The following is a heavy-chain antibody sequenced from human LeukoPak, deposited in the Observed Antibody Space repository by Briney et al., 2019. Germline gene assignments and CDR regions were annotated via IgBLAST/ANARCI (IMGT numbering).Heavy chain of an antibody. CDR1: GFTFSDYY. V-gene: IGHV3-11*01. J-gene: IGHJ5*02. D-gene: IGHD3-3*01. CDR2: ISSSGSTI. CDR3: ARFVYRGTYDFWSGYYTGISP. Sequence: PGGSLRLSCAASGFTFSDYYMSWIRQAPGKGLEWVSYISSSGSTIYYADSVKGRFTISRDNAKNSLYLQMNSLRAEDTAVYYCARFVYRGTYDFWSGYYTGISPWGQGTLVTVSS.